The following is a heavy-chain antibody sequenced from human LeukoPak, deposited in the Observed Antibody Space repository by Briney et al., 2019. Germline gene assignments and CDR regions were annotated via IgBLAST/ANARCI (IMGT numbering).Heavy chain of an antibody. J-gene: IGHJ4*02. Sequence: PSETLSLTCTVSGGSISSSGYYWGWIRQPPGKGLEWIGSIYYSGSTYYNPSLKSRVTISVDTSKKQFSLKLSSVTAADTAVYYCARTYYDFWSGYQPTYFDYWGQGTLVTVSS. V-gene: IGHV4-39*07. CDR1: GGSISSSGYY. CDR2: IYYSGST. CDR3: ARTYYDFWSGYQPTYFDY. D-gene: IGHD3-3*01.